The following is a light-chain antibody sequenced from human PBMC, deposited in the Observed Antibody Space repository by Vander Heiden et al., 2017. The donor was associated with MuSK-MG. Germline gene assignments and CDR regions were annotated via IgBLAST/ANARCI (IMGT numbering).Light chain of an antibody. CDR1: QGISSY. CDR2: YAS. Sequence: IRMTQSPFSLSASVGDRDTITCWASQGISSYLAWYQQKPAKAPKLFIYYASSWQSGVPARFSGSGSGTDYTLTISSLQPEDFATYYCQQDDSTPPYTFGQGTRLEIK. CDR3: QQDDSTPPYT. J-gene: IGKJ2*01. V-gene: IGKV1D-43*01.